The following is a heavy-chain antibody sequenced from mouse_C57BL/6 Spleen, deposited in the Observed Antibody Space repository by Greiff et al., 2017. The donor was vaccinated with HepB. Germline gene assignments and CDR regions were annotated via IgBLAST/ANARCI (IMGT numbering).Heavy chain of an antibody. Sequence: QVQLQQPGAELVKPGASVKLSCKASGYTFTSYWMQWVKQRPGQGLEWIGEIDPSDSYTNYNQKFKGKATLTVDTSSSTAYMQLSSLTSEDSAVYYCARGALYDPYAMDYWGQGTSVTVSS. CDR2: IDPSDSYT. D-gene: IGHD2-3*01. J-gene: IGHJ4*01. V-gene: IGHV1-50*01. CDR3: ARGALYDPYAMDY. CDR1: GYTFTSYW.